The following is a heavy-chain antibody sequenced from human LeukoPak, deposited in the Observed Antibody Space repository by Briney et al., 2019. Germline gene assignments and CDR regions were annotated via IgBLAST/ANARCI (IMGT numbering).Heavy chain of an antibody. D-gene: IGHD3-3*01. Sequence: ASVKVSCKASGYTFTSYGISWVRQAPGQGLEWMGWISAYNGNTNYAQKLQGRVTMTTDTSTSTAYMELRSLRSDDTAVYYCARVGGTIFGVGYYYYYYMDVWGKGTTVTVSS. CDR3: ARVGGTIFGVGYYYYYYMDV. CDR2: ISAYNGNT. J-gene: IGHJ6*03. V-gene: IGHV1-18*01. CDR1: GYTFTSYG.